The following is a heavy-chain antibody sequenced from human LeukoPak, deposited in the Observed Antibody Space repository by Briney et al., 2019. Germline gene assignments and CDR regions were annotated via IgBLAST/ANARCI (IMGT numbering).Heavy chain of an antibody. J-gene: IGHJ4*02. CDR1: GYTFTSYD. D-gene: IGHD3-22*01. Sequence: ASVKVSCKTSGYTFTSYDLNWVRQATGQGLEWMGWVNPNSGNTGYAQKFQGRVTMTMDPSISTAYMELSSLKSEDTAVYYCARRSDDYDSSAYYHWGQGTLVTVSS. CDR2: VNPNSGNT. V-gene: IGHV1-8*01. CDR3: ARRSDDYDSSAYYH.